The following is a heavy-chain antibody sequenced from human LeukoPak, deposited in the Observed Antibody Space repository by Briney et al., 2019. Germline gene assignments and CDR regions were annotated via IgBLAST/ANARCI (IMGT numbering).Heavy chain of an antibody. J-gene: IGHJ4*02. CDR2: ISGSGGST. V-gene: IGHV3-23*01. Sequence: QPGGTLRLSCAASGFTFSSYGMSWVRQAPGKGLEWVSAISGSGGSTYYADSVKGRFTISRDNSKNTLYLQMNSLRAEDTAVYYCARARYFDWLWGDYFDYWGQGTLVTVSS. CDR3: ARARYFDWLWGDYFDY. CDR1: GFTFSSYG. D-gene: IGHD3-9*01.